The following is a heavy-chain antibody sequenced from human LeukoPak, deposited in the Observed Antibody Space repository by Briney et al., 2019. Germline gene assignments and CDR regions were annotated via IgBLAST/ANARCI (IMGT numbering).Heavy chain of an antibody. CDR1: GFTFSSYA. D-gene: IGHD2-21*02. CDR3: AKDLRGNCGGDCPENDAFDI. V-gene: IGHV3-23*01. J-gene: IGHJ3*02. CDR2: ISGSGGST. Sequence: PGGSLRLSCAASGFTFSSYAMSWVRQAPGKGLEWVSAISGSGGSTYYADSVKGRFTISRDNSKSTLYLQMNSLRAEDTAVYYCAKDLRGNCGGDCPENDAFDIWGQGTMVTVSS.